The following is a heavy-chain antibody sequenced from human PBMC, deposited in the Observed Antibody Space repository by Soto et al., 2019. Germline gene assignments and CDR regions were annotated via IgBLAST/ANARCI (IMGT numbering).Heavy chain of an antibody. J-gene: IGHJ4*02. D-gene: IGHD3-22*01. Sequence: PSETRSLTCAVDGGSFSGYYCSWIRQPPGKGLEWIREINHSGSTNYNPSLKSRVTISVDTSKNQFSLKLSSVTAADTAVYYCARVPYSGYYERDYCGQGTLVTVSS. CDR2: INHSGST. V-gene: IGHV4-34*01. CDR1: GGSFSGYY. CDR3: ARVPYSGYYERDY.